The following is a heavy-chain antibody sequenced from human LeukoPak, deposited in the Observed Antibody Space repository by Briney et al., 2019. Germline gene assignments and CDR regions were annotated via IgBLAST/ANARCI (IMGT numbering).Heavy chain of an antibody. CDR3: VLTTKYYFDL. D-gene: IGHD4-17*01. Sequence: GSLRLSFAASGFPFSSYSMNWVRPAPGKGLEWVSYISSSSSTIYYADSVKGRFTISRDNAKSSLYLQMNSLRAADTAVYYCVLTTKYYFDLWGQGTLVAVSP. CDR1: GFPFSSYS. V-gene: IGHV3-48*04. J-gene: IGHJ4*02. CDR2: ISSSSSTI.